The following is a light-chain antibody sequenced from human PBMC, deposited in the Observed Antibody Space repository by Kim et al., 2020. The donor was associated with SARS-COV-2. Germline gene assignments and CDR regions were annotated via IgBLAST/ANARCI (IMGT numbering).Light chain of an antibody. Sequence: ASVRDRVTITCRASQTISTYLNWYQHRPGKAPKLLIYAASTLQSGVPSRFSGSGSGTDFTLTISSLQPEDFATYYCQQSYITPLTFGGGTKVDIK. CDR2: AAS. CDR3: QQSYITPLT. CDR1: QTISTY. J-gene: IGKJ4*01. V-gene: IGKV1-39*01.